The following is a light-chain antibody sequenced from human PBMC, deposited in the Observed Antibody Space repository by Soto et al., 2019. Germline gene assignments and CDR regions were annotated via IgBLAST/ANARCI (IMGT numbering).Light chain of an antibody. V-gene: IGKV4-1*01. CDR2: WAS. Sequence: DIVMTQSPDSLAVSLGERATINCRSSQNVLYNSNNKNYLAWYQQKPGQPPKLLIYWASTRESGVPDRFSGSGSGTDFTLTISSLQAEDVAYYYCQQYYSVPLTFGGGTKVEIK. J-gene: IGKJ4*01. CDR3: QQYYSVPLT. CDR1: QNVLYNSNNKNY.